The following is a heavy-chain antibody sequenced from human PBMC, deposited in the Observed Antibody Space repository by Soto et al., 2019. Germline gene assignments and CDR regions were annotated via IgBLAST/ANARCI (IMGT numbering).Heavy chain of an antibody. J-gene: IGHJ3*02. CDR3: ARYLIIPRAFDI. Sequence: SVKVSCKASGGTFSSYAISWVRQAPGQGLEWMGGIIPIFGTANYAQKFQGRVTITADKSTSTAYMELSSLRSEDTAVYYCARYLIIPRAFDIWGQGTTVTVSS. CDR1: GGTFSSYA. CDR2: IIPIFGTA. V-gene: IGHV1-69*06. D-gene: IGHD2-21*01.